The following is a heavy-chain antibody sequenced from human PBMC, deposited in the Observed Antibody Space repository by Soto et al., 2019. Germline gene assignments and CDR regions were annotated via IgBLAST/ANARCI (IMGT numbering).Heavy chain of an antibody. CDR1: GFTFSSYE. V-gene: IGHV3-48*03. Sequence: VGSLRLSCADSGFTFSSYEMNWVRQAPGKGLEWVSYISSSGSTIYYADSVKGRFTISRDNAKNSLYLQMNSLRAEDTAVYYCARDSHSSGGAFDIWGQGTMVTVSS. CDR2: ISSSGSTI. J-gene: IGHJ3*02. D-gene: IGHD2-15*01. CDR3: ARDSHSSGGAFDI.